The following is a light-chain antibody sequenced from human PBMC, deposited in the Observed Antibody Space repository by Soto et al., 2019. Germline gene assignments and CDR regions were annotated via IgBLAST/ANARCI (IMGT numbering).Light chain of an antibody. CDR1: QSISNSY. Sequence: EIVMTQSPATLSLSPGERATLSCRASQSISNSYLAWYQQKPGQAPRLLVYGASSRATGIPDRFSGSGSGTDFTLTISRLEPEDFAMYYCQQYGSSRFTFGPGTKVDVK. V-gene: IGKV3-20*01. CDR3: QQYGSSRFT. CDR2: GAS. J-gene: IGKJ3*01.